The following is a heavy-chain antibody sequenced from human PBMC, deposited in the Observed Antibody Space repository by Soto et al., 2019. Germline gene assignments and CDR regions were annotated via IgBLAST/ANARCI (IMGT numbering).Heavy chain of an antibody. J-gene: IGHJ4*02. CDR2: INPSGGST. CDR3: ARAPHYYYDSSGYYYRY. Sequence: ASVKVSCKASGYTFTSYYMHWVRQAPGQGLEWMGIINPSGGSTSYAQKFQGRVTMTRDTSTSTVYMELSSLRSEDTAVYYCARAPHYYYDSSGYYYRYWGQGTLVTVSS. V-gene: IGHV1-46*01. D-gene: IGHD3-22*01. CDR1: GYTFTSYY.